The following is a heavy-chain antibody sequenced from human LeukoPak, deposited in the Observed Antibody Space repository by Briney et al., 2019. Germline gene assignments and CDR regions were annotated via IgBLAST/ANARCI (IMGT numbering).Heavy chain of an antibody. V-gene: IGHV3-21*01. CDR1: GFTFSSYS. D-gene: IGHD7-27*01. CDR2: ISSSSSYI. Sequence: PGGSLRLSYAASGFTFSSYSMNWVRQAPGKGLEWVSSISSSSSYIYYADSVKGRFTISRDNAKNSLYLQMNSLRAEDTAVYYCARGFWGGGNDAFDIWGQGTMVTVSS. J-gene: IGHJ3*02. CDR3: ARGFWGGGNDAFDI.